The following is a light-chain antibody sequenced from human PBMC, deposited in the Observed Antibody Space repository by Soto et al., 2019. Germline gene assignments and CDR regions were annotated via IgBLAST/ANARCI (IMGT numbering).Light chain of an antibody. CDR1: SSDLGAGYD. J-gene: IGLJ2*01. CDR3: QSYYYSLSGSVV. V-gene: IGLV1-40*01. CDR2: GNT. Sequence: QSVLTQPPSVSGAPGQRVTISCTGGSSDLGAGYDVHWYQHVPGTAPKLLISGNTNRPSGVPDRFSGSKSGTSASLAITGPQAEDEDEDYCQSYYYSLSGSVVFGGGTKVTVL.